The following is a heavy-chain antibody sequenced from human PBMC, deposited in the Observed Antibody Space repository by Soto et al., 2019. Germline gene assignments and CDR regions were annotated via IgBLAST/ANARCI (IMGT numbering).Heavy chain of an antibody. CDR1: GFTFSSYW. CDR2: INSDGSSS. CDR3: VRTSLVVAAATREDY. V-gene: IGHV3-74*01. D-gene: IGHD2-15*01. Sequence: EVQLVESGGGLVQPGESLRLSCAASGFTFSSYWMHWVRQAPGKGLVWVSRINSDGSSSSYAGAVKGRFTISRDNAKNTLYRQMNSRRAEETAVYYCVRTSLVVAAATREDYWGQGTLVTVSS. J-gene: IGHJ4*02.